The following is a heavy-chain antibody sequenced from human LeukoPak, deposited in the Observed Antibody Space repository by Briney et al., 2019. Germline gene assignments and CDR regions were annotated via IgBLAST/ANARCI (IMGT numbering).Heavy chain of an antibody. CDR1: GFTFSDSY. CDR2: ISTGSIYK. D-gene: IGHD6-13*01. Sequence: GGSLRLSCAASGFTFSDSYMSCIRQAPGKGLEWVSYISTGSIYKKYADSVQGRFTISRDNAKNSLYLQMNSLRVDDTAVYYCARVSPDSSSWYGTYYFDYWGQGTLVTVSS. V-gene: IGHV3-11*06. J-gene: IGHJ4*02. CDR3: ARVSPDSSSWYGTYYFDY.